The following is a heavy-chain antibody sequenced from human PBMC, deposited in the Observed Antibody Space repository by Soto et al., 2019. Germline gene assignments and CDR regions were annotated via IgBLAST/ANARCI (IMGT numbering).Heavy chain of an antibody. D-gene: IGHD2-8*01. J-gene: IGHJ4*02. CDR2: VNPGNGTT. CDR1: GYPFTANY. Sequence: GSVQVSCRASGYPFTANYMHCVRQAPGQGLEWMGWVNPGNGTTSFAQKFQGRVTMTRDTSISTAYMELSGLRSDDTAMYYCARDTYANFDYWGQGTMVTVSS. V-gene: IGHV1-2*02. CDR3: ARDTYANFDY.